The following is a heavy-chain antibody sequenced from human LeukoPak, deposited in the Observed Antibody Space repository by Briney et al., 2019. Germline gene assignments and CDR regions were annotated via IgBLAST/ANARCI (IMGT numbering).Heavy chain of an antibody. CDR3: ARGIRIGYCSSTSCYSAAFDI. CDR2: INPNSGGT. D-gene: IGHD2-2*01. J-gene: IGHJ3*02. Sequence: ASVKVSCKASGYTFTGYYMHWVRQAPGQGLEWMGRINPNSGGTNYAQKFQGRVTMTRDTSISTAYMELSRLRSDDTAVYYCARGIRIGYCSSTSCYSAAFDIWGQGTMVTVSS. CDR1: GYTFTGYY. V-gene: IGHV1-2*06.